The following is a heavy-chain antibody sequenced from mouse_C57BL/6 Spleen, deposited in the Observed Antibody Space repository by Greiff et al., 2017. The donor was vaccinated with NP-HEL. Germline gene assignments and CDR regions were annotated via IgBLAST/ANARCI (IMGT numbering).Heavy chain of an antibody. V-gene: IGHV14-2*01. J-gene: IGHJ2*01. Sequence: EVMLVESGAELVKPGASVKLSCTASGFNIKDYYMHWVKQRTEQGLEWIGRIDPEDGETKYAPKFQGKATLTADTSSNTAYLQLSSLTSEDTAVYYCARGVLRGDYWGQGTTHTVSS. CDR2: IDPEDGET. CDR1: GFNIKDYY. CDR3: ARGVLRGDY. D-gene: IGHD1-1*01.